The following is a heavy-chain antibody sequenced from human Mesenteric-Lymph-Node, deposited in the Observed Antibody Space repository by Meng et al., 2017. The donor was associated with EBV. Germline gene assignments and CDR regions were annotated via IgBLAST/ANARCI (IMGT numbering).Heavy chain of an antibody. D-gene: IGHD2/OR15-2a*01. V-gene: IGHV3-11*01. J-gene: IGHJ4*02. CDR1: GFTLNDYY. CDR2: ISSGSTTI. Sequence: VHVLGSGGVLLKPGGDFRLSCAASGFTLNDYYMSWIRQAPGKGLDWVSYISSGSTTIYYADSVKGRFTISRDNAKNSLYLQMNSLRAEDTAVYYCATVRDPTYYFDYWGQGTLVTVSS. CDR3: ATVRDPTYYFDY.